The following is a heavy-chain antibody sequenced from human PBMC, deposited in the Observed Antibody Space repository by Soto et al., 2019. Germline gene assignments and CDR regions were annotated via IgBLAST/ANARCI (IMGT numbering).Heavy chain of an antibody. D-gene: IGHD4-4*01. CDR3: ARGEGGNYNFDY. CDR2: ISSGNRYT. J-gene: IGHJ4*02. Sequence: GGSLRLSCAASGFNFSSYTMNWVRQAPGKGLEWVSSISSGNRYTYYADSAKGRFTISRDSAQNSVSLQMNSLRAEDTGVYYCARGEGGNYNFDYWGQGTLVTVSS. CDR1: GFNFSSYT. V-gene: IGHV3-21*01.